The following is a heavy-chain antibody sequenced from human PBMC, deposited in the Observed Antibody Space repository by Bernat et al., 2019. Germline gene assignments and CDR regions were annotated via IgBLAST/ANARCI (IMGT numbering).Heavy chain of an antibody. J-gene: IGHJ4*02. D-gene: IGHD3-9*01. CDR3: ARGGPRLRYFDWLIDY. CDR1: GFTFSSYG. CDR2: ISYDGSNK. Sequence: VQLSESGGGLVQPGGSLRLSCAASGFTFSSYGMHWVRQAPGKGLEWVAVISYDGSNKYYADSVKGRFTISRDNSKNTLYLQMNSLRAEDTAVYYCARGGPRLRYFDWLIDYWGQGTLVTVSS. V-gene: IGHV3-30*03.